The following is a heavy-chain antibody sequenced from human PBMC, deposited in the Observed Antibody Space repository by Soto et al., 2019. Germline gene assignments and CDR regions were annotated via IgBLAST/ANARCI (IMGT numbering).Heavy chain of an antibody. V-gene: IGHV3-30*18. Sequence: RGSLRLSCAASGLTFSSYGMHWVRQAPGKGLEWVAVISYDGSNKYYADSVKGRFTISRDNSKNTLYLQMNSLRAEDTAVYYCAKDSGTNWFDPWGKGTLVTVSS. CDR3: AKDSGTNWFDP. CDR1: GLTFSSYG. CDR2: ISYDGSNK. D-gene: IGHD3-10*01. J-gene: IGHJ5*02.